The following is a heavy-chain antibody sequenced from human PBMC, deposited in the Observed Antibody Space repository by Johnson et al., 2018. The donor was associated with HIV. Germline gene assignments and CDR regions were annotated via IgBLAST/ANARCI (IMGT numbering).Heavy chain of an antibody. J-gene: IGHJ3*02. D-gene: IGHD6-6*01. Sequence: MQLVESGGGLVQPGGSLRLSCAASGFTFSSYAMHWVRQAPGKGLQWVAVISFDGSSEYYADSVRGRFTISRDNSNNTLYLQMNSLRPEDTAVYYCVRGRSSSSTAAFDIWGQGTMVTVSS. CDR1: GFTFSSYA. CDR3: VRGRSSSSTAAFDI. V-gene: IGHV3-30*04. CDR2: ISFDGSSE.